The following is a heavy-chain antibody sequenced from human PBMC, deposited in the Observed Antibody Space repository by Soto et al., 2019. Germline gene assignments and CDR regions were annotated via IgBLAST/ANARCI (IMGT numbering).Heavy chain of an antibody. CDR3: AGYCSSTSCYAGYNWFDP. J-gene: IGHJ5*02. V-gene: IGHV4-34*01. Sequence: QVQLQQWGAGLLKPSETLSLTCAVYGGSFSGYYWSWIRQPPGKGLEWIGEINHSGSTNYNPSLKRRVTISVDTSKNQFSLKLSSVTAADTAVYYCAGYCSSTSCYAGYNWFDPWGQGTLVTVSS. CDR2: INHSGST. D-gene: IGHD2-2*01. CDR1: GGSFSGYY.